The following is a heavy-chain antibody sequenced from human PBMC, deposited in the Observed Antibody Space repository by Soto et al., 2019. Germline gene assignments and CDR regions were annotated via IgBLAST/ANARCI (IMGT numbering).Heavy chain of an antibody. CDR1: GFTFSSYE. D-gene: IGHD3-10*01. CDR3: ARADGLGLAPCYGMDV. Sequence: EVQLVESGGGLVQPGGSLRLSCAASGFTFSSYEMNWVRQAPGKGLEWVSYISSSVSTIFYADSVKGRFTISRDNAKNSLYLQMNSLKAEATAVYYCARADGLGLAPCYGMDVWGHGTTVTVS. V-gene: IGHV3-48*03. J-gene: IGHJ6*02. CDR2: ISSSVSTI.